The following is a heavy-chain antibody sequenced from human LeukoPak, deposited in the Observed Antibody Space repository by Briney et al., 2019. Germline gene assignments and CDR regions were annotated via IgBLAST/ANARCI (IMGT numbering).Heavy chain of an antibody. D-gene: IGHD3-10*01. CDR3: ARNYGSGSGNNWFDP. CDR1: GYTFTGYY. V-gene: IGHV1-2*02. J-gene: IGHJ5*02. CDR2: INPNSGGT. Sequence: ASVKVSCKASGYTFTGYYMHWVRQAPGQGLEWMGWINPNSGGTNYAQKFQGRVTMTRDTSISTAYMELSRLRSDDTAVYYCARNYGSGSGNNWFDPWGQGTLVTVSS.